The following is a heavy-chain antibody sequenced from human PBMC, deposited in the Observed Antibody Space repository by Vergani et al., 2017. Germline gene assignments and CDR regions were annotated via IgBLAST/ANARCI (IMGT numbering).Heavy chain of an antibody. Sequence: QVQLQESGPGLVKPSETLSLTCTVSGGSISSYYWSWIRQPPGKGLEWIGYIYYSGSTNYNPSLKSRVTISVDTSKNQFSLKLSSVTAADTAVYYCARGGQWLSKQXFDLWGRGTLVTVSS. J-gene: IGHJ2*01. V-gene: IGHV4-59*01. CDR3: ARGGQWLSKQXFDL. D-gene: IGHD6-19*01. CDR2: IYYSGST. CDR1: GGSISSYY.